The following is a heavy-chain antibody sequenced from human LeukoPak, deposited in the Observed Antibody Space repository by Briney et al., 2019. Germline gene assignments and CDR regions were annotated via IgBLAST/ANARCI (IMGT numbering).Heavy chain of an antibody. D-gene: IGHD2/OR15-2a*01. CDR2: ISAYNGNT. CDR1: GYTFTSYG. J-gene: IGHJ6*03. Sequence: ASVKVSCMAAGYTFTSYGISWVRQAPGQGLEWMGWISAYNGNTNYAQKLQGRVTMTTDTSTSTAYMELRSLRSDDTAVYYCARVYDDYYYYIVIWGDRTTVTVSS. V-gene: IGHV1-18*01. CDR3: ARVYDDYYYYIVI.